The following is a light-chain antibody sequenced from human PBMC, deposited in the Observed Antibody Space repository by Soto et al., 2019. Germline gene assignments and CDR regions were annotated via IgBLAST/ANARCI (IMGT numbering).Light chain of an antibody. CDR3: QQLYNYPRT. J-gene: IGKJ1*01. V-gene: IGKV1-9*01. CDR2: AAS. CDR1: QGIASY. Sequence: DIQRTQSPAFLFASEGDRVNITCRASQGIASYLAWFQQKPGKAPELLIFAASTLRSGVPSRFSGSRSGTDFTLTVSSLQPEDFATYYCQQLYNYPRTFGQGTKVDIK.